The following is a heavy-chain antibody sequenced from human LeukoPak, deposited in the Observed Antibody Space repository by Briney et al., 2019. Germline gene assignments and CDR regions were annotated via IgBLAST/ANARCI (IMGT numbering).Heavy chain of an antibody. J-gene: IGHJ4*02. V-gene: IGHV3-48*01. D-gene: IGHD3-10*01. CDR1: GFTFSTFS. Sequence: GGSLRLSCVASGFTFSTFSMNWVRQAPGRGLEWVSYISGGSGTIHYADSVKGRFTISRDNAKNLLYLQMNSLRAEDTAVYYCARQPGELDYWGQGTLVTVSS. CDR2: ISGGSGTI. CDR3: ARQPGELDY.